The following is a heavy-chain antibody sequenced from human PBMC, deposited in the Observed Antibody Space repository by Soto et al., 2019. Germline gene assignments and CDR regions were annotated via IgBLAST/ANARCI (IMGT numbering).Heavy chain of an antibody. V-gene: IGHV3-23*01. CDR2: ISGSGGST. D-gene: IGHD3-3*01. Sequence: PGGSLRLSCAASGFTFSSYAMSWVRQAPGKGLEWVSAISGSGGSTYYADSVKGRFTISRDNSKNTLYLQMNSLRAEDTAVYYCAKGVVIALGYYYYGMDVWGQGTTVTVSS. CDR1: GFTFSSYA. CDR3: AKGVVIALGYYYYGMDV. J-gene: IGHJ6*02.